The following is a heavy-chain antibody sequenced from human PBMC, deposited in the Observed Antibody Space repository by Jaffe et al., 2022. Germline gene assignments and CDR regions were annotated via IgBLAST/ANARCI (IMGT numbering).Heavy chain of an antibody. CDR3: AKEDGVRPTGVTAFDV. V-gene: IGHV3-30*02. CDR2: IRHDGGHI. CDR1: GFSLSNYF. D-gene: IGHD4-17*01. J-gene: IGHJ3*01. Sequence: QVQLVESGGGVVQPGGSLRLSCAASGFSLSNYFMHWVRQAPAKGLEWVAFIRHDGGHIHYADSLKGRFTISRDNSKNTLYLQMNSLTSEDTAVYYCAKEDGVRPTGVTAFDVWGQGTVVTVSS.